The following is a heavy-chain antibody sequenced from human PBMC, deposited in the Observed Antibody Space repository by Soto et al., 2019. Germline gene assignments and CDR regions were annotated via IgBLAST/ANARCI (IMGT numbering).Heavy chain of an antibody. D-gene: IGHD6-13*01. CDR3: ARNYGYSSSWSDY. CDR2: IKQDGSEK. J-gene: IGHJ4*02. CDR1: EFTFAGYA. Sequence: PGGSLRLSCAASEFTFAGYAMHWVRQAPGKGLEWVANIKQDGSEKYYVDSVKGRFTISRDNAKNSLYLQMNSLRAEDTAVYYCARNYGYSSSWSDYWGQGTLVTVSS. V-gene: IGHV3-7*01.